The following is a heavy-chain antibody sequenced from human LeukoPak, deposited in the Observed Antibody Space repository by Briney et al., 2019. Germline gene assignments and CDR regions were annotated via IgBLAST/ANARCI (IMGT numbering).Heavy chain of an antibody. J-gene: IGHJ1*01. V-gene: IGHV4-34*01. Sequence: SETLSLTCAVYGGSSSGYYWSWIRQPPGKGLEWIGEINHSGSTNYNPSLKSRVTISVDTSKNQFSLKLSSVTAADTAVYYCARVRLITIFGVVTRGYFQHWGQGTLVTVSS. CDR3: ARVRLITIFGVVTRGYFQH. D-gene: IGHD3-3*01. CDR1: GGSSSGYY. CDR2: INHSGST.